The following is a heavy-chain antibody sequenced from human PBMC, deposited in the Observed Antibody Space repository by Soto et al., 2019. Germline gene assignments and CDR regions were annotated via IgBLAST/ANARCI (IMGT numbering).Heavy chain of an antibody. CDR2: ISNDGSDI. CDR3: TSDIPHNGFDS. V-gene: IGHV3-74*01. D-gene: IGHD2-21*01. J-gene: IGHJ5*01. CDR1: GATFANYW. Sequence: EVHVVESGGGLVQPGGSLRLSCEASGATFANYWMHWVRQVPGKGLVRVSRISNDGSDITYADSVKGRFTASGDNTTIMVFLQMNNLRVEDTAVCYCTSDIPHNGFDSWGQGTVVTVSS.